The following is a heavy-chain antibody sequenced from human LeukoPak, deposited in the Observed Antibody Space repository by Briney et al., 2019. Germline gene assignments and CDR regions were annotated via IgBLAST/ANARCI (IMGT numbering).Heavy chain of an antibody. D-gene: IGHD5-24*01. CDR3: ARGGFGSDGYNYGPFDY. CDR2: IIPIFGTA. CDR1: GGTFSSYA. V-gene: IGHV1-69*05. J-gene: IGHJ4*02. Sequence: ASVKVSCKASGGTFSSYAISWVRQAPGQGLEWMGRIIPIFGTANYAQKFQGRVTITTDESTSTAYMELSSLRSEDTAVYYCARGGFGSDGYNYGPFDYWGQGTLVTVSS.